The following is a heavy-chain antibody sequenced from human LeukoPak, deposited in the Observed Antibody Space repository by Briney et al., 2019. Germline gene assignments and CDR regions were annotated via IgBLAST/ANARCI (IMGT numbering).Heavy chain of an antibody. CDR1: GFTSSSYE. CDR2: ISSSGSTI. J-gene: IGHJ4*02. D-gene: IGHD3-10*01. V-gene: IGHV3-48*03. Sequence: GGSLRLSCAASGFTSSSYEMNWVRQAPGKELEWVSYISSSGSTIYYADSVKGRFTISRDNAKNSLYLQMNSLRAEDTAVYYCARDGNLWFGELLRFSFDYWGQGTLVTVSS. CDR3: ARDGNLWFGELLRFSFDY.